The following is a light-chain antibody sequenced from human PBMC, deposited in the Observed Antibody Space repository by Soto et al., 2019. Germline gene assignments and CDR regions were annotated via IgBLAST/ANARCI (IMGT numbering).Light chain of an antibody. V-gene: IGKV3-20*01. J-gene: IGKJ2*01. CDR1: QTVSSSY. CDR2: GAS. CDR3: QQHSSSPHMYT. Sequence: EIVLTQSPGTLSLSPGERATLSCRASQTVSSSYLSWYQQKPGQAPRLLIYGASSRATGIPDRFSGSGSGTDFTLTISRLEPEDFALYYCQQHSSSPHMYTFGQGTKLEIK.